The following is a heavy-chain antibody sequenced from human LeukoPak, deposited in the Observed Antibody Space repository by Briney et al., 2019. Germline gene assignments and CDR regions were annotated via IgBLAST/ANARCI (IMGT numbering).Heavy chain of an antibody. CDR3: ARGLDYYGSGSYADY. V-gene: IGHV4-34*01. CDR1: GGSFSGYY. J-gene: IGHJ4*02. D-gene: IGHD3-10*01. Sequence: PSETLSLTCAVYGGSFSGYYWSWIRQPPGKGLEWTGEINHSGSTNYNPSLKSRVTISVDTSKNQFSLKLSSVTAADTAVYYCARGLDYYGSGSYADYWGQGTLVTVSS. CDR2: INHSGST.